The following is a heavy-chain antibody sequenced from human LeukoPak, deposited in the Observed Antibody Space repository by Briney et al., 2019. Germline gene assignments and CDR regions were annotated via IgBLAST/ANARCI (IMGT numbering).Heavy chain of an antibody. CDR2: ISSSSTYI. Sequence: GGSLRLSCAASGFTFSTYNMNWVRQAPGKGLEWVSFISSSSTYIHYADSVKGRFTISRDNAKNSLYLQMNSLRAEDTAVYYCARDLPYDSNGRDPFDYWGKGTLVTVSS. J-gene: IGHJ4*02. CDR1: GFTFSTYN. CDR3: ARDLPYDSNGRDPFDY. V-gene: IGHV3-21*01. D-gene: IGHD3-22*01.